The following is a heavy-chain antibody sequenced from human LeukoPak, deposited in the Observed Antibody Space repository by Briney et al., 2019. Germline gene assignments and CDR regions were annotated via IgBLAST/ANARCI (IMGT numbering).Heavy chain of an antibody. CDR2: IKSKAAAGAT. D-gene: IGHD5-12*01. Sequence: GGSLRLSCAASGFTFSNAWMSWVRQAPGKGLEWVGRIKSKAAAGATDYAAPVKGRFTVSRDDSKNMVFLQMNSLKTEDTAVYYCIMTRGYSGYDLGYWGQGTLVTVSS. CDR3: IMTRGYSGYDLGY. V-gene: IGHV3-15*01. J-gene: IGHJ4*02. CDR1: GFTFSNAW.